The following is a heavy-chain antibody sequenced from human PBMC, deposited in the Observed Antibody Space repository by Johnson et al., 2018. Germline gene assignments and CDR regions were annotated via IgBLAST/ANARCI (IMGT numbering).Heavy chain of an antibody. CDR2: ISASGSST. CDR1: GFTFSRHA. J-gene: IGHJ6*03. V-gene: IGHV3-23*01. CDR3: VRVQNYGGTASYMDV. Sequence: VQLQESGGGLVRPGGPLRLSCAASGFTFSRHAMSWVRQAPGKGLEWVATISASGSSTYYADSVKGRFTIARDNSKNKLYLQMNSLRGEDTALYYCVRVQNYGGTASYMDVWGKGTTVTVSS. D-gene: IGHD4/OR15-4a*01.